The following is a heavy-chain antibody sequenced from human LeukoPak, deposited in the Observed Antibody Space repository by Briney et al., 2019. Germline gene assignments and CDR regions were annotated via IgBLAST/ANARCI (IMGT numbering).Heavy chain of an antibody. J-gene: IGHJ3*02. CDR2: ISSSGSTI. D-gene: IGHD5-12*01. Sequence: GGSLRLSCAASGFTFSDYYMSWIRQAPGKGLEWVSYISSSGSTIYYADSVKGRFTISRDNAKNSLYLQMNGLRAEDTAVYYCAREPGYDWTSDAFDIWGQGTMVTVSS. CDR3: AREPGYDWTSDAFDI. V-gene: IGHV3-11*01. CDR1: GFTFSDYY.